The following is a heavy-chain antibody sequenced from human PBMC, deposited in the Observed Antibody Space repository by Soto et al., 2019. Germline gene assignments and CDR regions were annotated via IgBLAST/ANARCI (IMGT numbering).Heavy chain of an antibody. J-gene: IGHJ4*02. V-gene: IGHV4-4*02. D-gene: IGHD4-17*01. Sequence: QVQLQESGPGLVRPSGTLSLTCGVSGGSITSSNWWSWVRQPPGKGLEWIGEIHHSGSTNNNPSLKSRVTISVDKSKNQLSLKLSPVTAADTAVYYCSGRSSTVTTTSFDYWGQGTQVTVSS. CDR2: IHHSGST. CDR3: SGRSSTVTTTSFDY. CDR1: GGSITSSNW.